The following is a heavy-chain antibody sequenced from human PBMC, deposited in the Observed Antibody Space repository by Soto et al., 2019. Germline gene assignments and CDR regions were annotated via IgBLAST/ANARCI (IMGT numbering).Heavy chain of an antibody. CDR3: AREGSGYNF. CDR1: GGTFSSFG. V-gene: IGHV1-69*13. J-gene: IGHJ1*01. CDR2: IIPVFGRP. Sequence: SVKVSCKASGGTFSSFGISWVRQAPGQGLEWMGGIIPVFGRPNYAQRFRGRLTITADESTNTGYMELIDLRSEDTAVYYCAREGSGYNFWGQGTQVTGSS. D-gene: IGHD5-12*01.